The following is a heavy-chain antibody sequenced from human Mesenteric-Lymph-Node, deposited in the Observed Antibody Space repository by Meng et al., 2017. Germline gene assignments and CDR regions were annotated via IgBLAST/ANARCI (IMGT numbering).Heavy chain of an antibody. J-gene: IGHJ5*02. CDR1: GFTFSSYS. CDR3: ARHYCTDNCPYENNWFDP. D-gene: IGHD2-8*02. V-gene: IGHV3-33*08. Sequence: LTCAASGFTFSSYSMNWVRQAPGKGLEWVAVIWYDGSNKYYADSVKGRFTISRDNSKNTVYLQMNSLRAEDTGVYYCARHYCTDNCPYENNWFDPWGQGTLVTVSS. CDR2: IWYDGSNK.